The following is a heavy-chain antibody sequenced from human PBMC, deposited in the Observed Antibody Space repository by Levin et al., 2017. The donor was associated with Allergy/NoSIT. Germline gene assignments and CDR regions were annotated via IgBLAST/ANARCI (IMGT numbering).Heavy chain of an antibody. CDR3: ARSSWELPGEAFDI. CDR2: IYYSGST. CDR1: GGSISSYY. Sequence: SSQTLSLTCTVSGGSISSYYWSWIRQPPGKGLEWIGYIYYSGSTNYNPSLKSRVTISVDTSKNQFSLKLSSVTAADTAVYYCARSSWELPGEAFDIWGQGTMVTVSS. D-gene: IGHD1-26*01. V-gene: IGHV4-59*01. J-gene: IGHJ3*02.